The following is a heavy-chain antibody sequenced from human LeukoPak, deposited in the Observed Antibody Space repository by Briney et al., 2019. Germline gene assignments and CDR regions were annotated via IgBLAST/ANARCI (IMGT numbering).Heavy chain of an antibody. Sequence: PSETLSLTCAVYGGSFSGYYWSWIRQPPGKGLEWIGEINHSGSTNYNPSLKSRVTISVDTSKNQFSLKLSSVTAADTAVYYCVRSLLWFGELLWDALDYWGQGTLVTVSS. CDR2: INHSGST. V-gene: IGHV4-34*01. CDR3: VRSLLWFGELLWDALDY. CDR1: GGSFSGYY. J-gene: IGHJ4*02. D-gene: IGHD3-10*01.